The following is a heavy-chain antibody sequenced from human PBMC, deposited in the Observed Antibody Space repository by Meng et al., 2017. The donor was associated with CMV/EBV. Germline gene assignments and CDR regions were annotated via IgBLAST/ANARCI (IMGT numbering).Heavy chain of an antibody. Sequence: QITLKESGPTLGKPXQTLTLTCPFSGFSLSTSGVGVGWIRQPPGKALEWLALIYWDDDKRYSPSLKSRLTITKDTSKNQVVLTMTNMDPVDTATYYCGGGYSYGFSYWGQGTLVTVSS. J-gene: IGHJ4*02. CDR2: IYWDDDK. D-gene: IGHD5-18*01. CDR3: GGGYSYGFSY. CDR1: GFSLSTSGVG. V-gene: IGHV2-5*02.